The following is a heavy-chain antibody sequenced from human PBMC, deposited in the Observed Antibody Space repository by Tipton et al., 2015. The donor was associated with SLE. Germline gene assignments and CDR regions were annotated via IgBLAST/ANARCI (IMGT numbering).Heavy chain of an antibody. V-gene: IGHV4-59*01. CDR2: INYSGST. CDR3: AREPTYSRDWYWGFDY. J-gene: IGHJ4*02. Sequence: TLSLTCTVSGGSISGNYWSWIRQPPGKGLEWIGYINYSGSTNYNPSLKSRVTISVDTSKNQFSLKLNSVTAADTAVYYCAREPTYSRDWYWGFDYWGQGTLVTVSS. D-gene: IGHD6-19*01. CDR1: GGSISGNY.